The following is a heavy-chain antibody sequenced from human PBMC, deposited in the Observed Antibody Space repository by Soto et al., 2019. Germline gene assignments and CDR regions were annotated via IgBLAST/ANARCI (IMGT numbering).Heavy chain of an antibody. D-gene: IGHD3-10*01. CDR3: AKDTRRAGGEDMVRGAVFDY. Sequence: GGSLRLSCAASGFTFSSYGMHWVRQAPGKGLEWVAVISYDGSNKYYADSVKGRFTISRDNSKNTLYLQMNSLRAEDTAVYYCAKDTRRAGGEDMVRGAVFDYWGQGTLVTVSS. J-gene: IGHJ4*02. CDR2: ISYDGSNK. V-gene: IGHV3-30*18. CDR1: GFTFSSYG.